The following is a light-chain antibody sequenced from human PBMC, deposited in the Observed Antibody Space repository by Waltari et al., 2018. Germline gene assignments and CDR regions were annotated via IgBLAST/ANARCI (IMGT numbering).Light chain of an antibody. CDR2: HPN. Sequence: QTVVTQEPSFSVSPVCTITLTCALRSGSVPTDYFPTWYQQTPVQDPHNLIYHPNTRSSAVPNRFSGSILGNNAALPITGAQADDEGDYSCMLYMGTGASVFGTGNQVTVL. CDR1: SGSVPTDYF. V-gene: IGLV8-61*01. J-gene: IGLJ1*01. CDR3: MLYMGTGASV.